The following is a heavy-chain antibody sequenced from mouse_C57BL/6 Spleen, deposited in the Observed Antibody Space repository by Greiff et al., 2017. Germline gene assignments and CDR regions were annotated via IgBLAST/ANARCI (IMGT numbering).Heavy chain of an antibody. CDR3: ARGLLGGWFAY. CDR2: IRHKANGSTT. J-gene: IGHJ3*01. CDR1: GFTFTDYY. V-gene: IGHV7-3*01. D-gene: IGHD2-10*01. Sequence: DVLLVESGGGLVQPGGSLSLSCAASGFTFTDYYMSWVRQPPGKALGWMGFIRHKANGSTTEYSASVKGRFTISRDNSQSILYLQMNARRAEDSATYYCARGLLGGWFAYWGQGTLVTVSA.